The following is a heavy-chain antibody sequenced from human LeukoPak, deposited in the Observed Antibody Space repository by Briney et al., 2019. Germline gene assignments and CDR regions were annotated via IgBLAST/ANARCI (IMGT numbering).Heavy chain of an antibody. D-gene: IGHD4-17*01. CDR3: SKGYGDYEY. CDR1: GFTFSSYE. J-gene: IGHJ4*02. CDR2: ISTSGSTI. Sequence: GGSLRLSCAASGFTFSSYEMNWVRQAPGKGLEWISYISTSGSTIYYADSVKGRFTISRDNAKNSLYLQMNSLRAEDTAVYYCSKGYGDYEYWGQGTLLTVSS. V-gene: IGHV3-48*03.